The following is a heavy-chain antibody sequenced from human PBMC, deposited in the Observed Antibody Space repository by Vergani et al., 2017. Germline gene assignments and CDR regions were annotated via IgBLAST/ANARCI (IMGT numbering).Heavy chain of an antibody. CDR1: GGSISSGGYY. V-gene: IGHV4-31*03. D-gene: IGHD3-22*01. CDR2: IYYSGST. Sequence: QVQLQQWGAGLLKPSETLSLTCTVSGGSISSGGYYWSWIRQHPGKGLEWIGYIYYSGSTYYNPSLKSRVTISVDTSKNQFSLKLSSVTAADTAVYYCARATIDSSGYNWFDPWGQGTLVTVSS. J-gene: IGHJ5*02. CDR3: ARATIDSSGYNWFDP.